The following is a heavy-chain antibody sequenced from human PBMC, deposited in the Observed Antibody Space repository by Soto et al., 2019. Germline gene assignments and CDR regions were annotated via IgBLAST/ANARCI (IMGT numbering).Heavy chain of an antibody. V-gene: IGHV3-23*01. CDR3: AKDPVISLTTVILYYFDY. CDR2: ISGSGGST. CDR1: GFTFSSYA. Sequence: GGSLRLSCAASGFTFSSYAMSWVRQAPGKGLEWVSAISGSGGSTYYADSVKGRFTISRDNSKNTLYLQMNSLRAEDTAVYYCAKDPVISLTTVILYYFDYWGQGTLVTVSS. J-gene: IGHJ4*02. D-gene: IGHD4-17*01.